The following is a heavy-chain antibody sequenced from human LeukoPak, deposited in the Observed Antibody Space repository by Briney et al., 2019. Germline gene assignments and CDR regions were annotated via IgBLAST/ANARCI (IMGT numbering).Heavy chain of an antibody. V-gene: IGHV3-11*05. D-gene: IGHD3-10*01. Sequence: GESLRLSCAASGFTFSDYYMSWIRQAPGKGLEWVSYISSSSSYTNYADSVKGRFTISRDNAKNSLYLQMNSLRAEDTAVYYCARDSVDDYYGSGSPSGYYYGMDVWGQGTTVTVSS. CDR3: ARDSVDDYYGSGSPSGYYYGMDV. J-gene: IGHJ6*02. CDR2: ISSSSSYT. CDR1: GFTFSDYY.